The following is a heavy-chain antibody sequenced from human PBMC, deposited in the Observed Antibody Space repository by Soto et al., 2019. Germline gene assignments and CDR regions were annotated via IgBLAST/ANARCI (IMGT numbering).Heavy chain of an antibody. D-gene: IGHD3-22*01. J-gene: IGHJ4*02. CDR1: GCTVNGGA. Sequence: EAGGCTVNGGASSSVQQAPGQGLEWMGWISAYNGNTNYAQKFQGRVTMTTDTSTSTAYMELRSLRSDDTAVYYCARLYYYDSSGYYSVEDCWGQGTLVTVSS. CDR2: ISAYNGNT. CDR3: ARLYYYDSSGYYSVEDC. V-gene: IGHV1-18*01.